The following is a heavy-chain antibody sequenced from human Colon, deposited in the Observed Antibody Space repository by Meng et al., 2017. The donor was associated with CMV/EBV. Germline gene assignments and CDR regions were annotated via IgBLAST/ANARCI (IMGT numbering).Heavy chain of an antibody. CDR2: VSNSGNTI. CDR3: VRTYDSSGHFAFDF. J-gene: IGHJ4*02. Sequence: SGFTFTDYYMSWIRQAPGKGLEWIAYVSNSGNTIYSADSVQGRFTISRDNAKKSLSLQMNSLRAEDTAIYYCVRTYDSSGHFAFDFWGQGTLVTVSS. V-gene: IGHV3-11*01. CDR1: GFTFTDYY. D-gene: IGHD3-22*01.